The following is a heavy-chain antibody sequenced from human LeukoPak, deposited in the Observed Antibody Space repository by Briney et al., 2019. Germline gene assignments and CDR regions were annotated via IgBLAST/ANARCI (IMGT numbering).Heavy chain of an antibody. V-gene: IGHV3-7*01. Sequence: GGSLRLSCAASGFTFSSYWVSWVRQAPGKGLEWVANIKQDGSEKYHVDSVNGRFTISRDNAKNSLYLQMNSLRAEDTAVYYCARERDDIVLMVYASNWFDPWGQGTLVTVSS. D-gene: IGHD2-8*01. CDR2: IKQDGSEK. J-gene: IGHJ5*02. CDR1: GFTFSSYW. CDR3: ARERDDIVLMVYASNWFDP.